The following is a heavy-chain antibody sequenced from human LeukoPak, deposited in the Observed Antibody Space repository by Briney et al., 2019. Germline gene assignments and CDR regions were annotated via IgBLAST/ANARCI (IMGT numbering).Heavy chain of an antibody. CDR2: ISGSGGST. CDR1: GFTFSSYA. J-gene: IGHJ4*02. D-gene: IGHD6-19*01. Sequence: GGSLRLSCAASGFTFSSYAMSWVRQAPGKGLEWVSAISGSGGSTYYADSAKGRFTISRDNPKNTLYLQMNSLRAEDTAVYYCAKDLEQWLVNGYFDYWGQGTLVTVSS. V-gene: IGHV3-23*01. CDR3: AKDLEQWLVNGYFDY.